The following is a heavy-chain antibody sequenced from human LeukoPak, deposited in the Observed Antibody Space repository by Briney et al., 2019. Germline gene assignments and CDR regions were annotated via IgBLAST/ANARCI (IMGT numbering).Heavy chain of an antibody. Sequence: GGSLRLSCAASGFTFSSYAMSWVRQAPGKGLEWVSYISSSGSTIYYADSVKGRFTISRDNAKNSLYLQMNSLRAEDTAVYYCARAGIRSSGWYEDFDYWGQGTLVTVSS. V-gene: IGHV3-48*04. J-gene: IGHJ4*02. CDR2: ISSSGSTI. CDR3: ARAGIRSSGWYEDFDY. D-gene: IGHD6-19*01. CDR1: GFTFSSYA.